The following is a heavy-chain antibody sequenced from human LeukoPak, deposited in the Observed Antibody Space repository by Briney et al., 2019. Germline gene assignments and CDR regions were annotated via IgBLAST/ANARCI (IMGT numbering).Heavy chain of an antibody. D-gene: IGHD3-9*01. CDR2: MNPNSGNT. CDR3: ARAYYDILTGYYNFWFDP. Sequence: GASVKVSCNASGYTFTSYDINWVRQATGQGLEWMGWMNPNSGNTGYAQKFQGRVTMTRNTSISTAYMELSSLRSEDTAVYYCARAYYDILTGYYNFWFDPWGQGTLVTVSS. J-gene: IGHJ5*02. CDR1: GYTFTSYD. V-gene: IGHV1-8*01.